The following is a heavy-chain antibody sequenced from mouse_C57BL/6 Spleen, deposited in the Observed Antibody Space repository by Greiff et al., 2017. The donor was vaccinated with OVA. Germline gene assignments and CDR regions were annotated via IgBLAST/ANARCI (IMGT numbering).Heavy chain of an antibody. J-gene: IGHJ2*01. D-gene: IGHD1-1*01. CDR3: ARGDGSSGFDY. V-gene: IGHV1-50*01. Sequence: QVQLQQPGAELVKPGASVKLSCKASGYTFTSYWMQWVKQRPGQGLEWIGEIDPSDSYTNYNQKFKGKATLTVDTSSSTAYMQLSSLTSEDSAVYYCARGDGSSGFDYWGQGTTLTVSS. CDR1: GYTFTSYW. CDR2: IDPSDSYT.